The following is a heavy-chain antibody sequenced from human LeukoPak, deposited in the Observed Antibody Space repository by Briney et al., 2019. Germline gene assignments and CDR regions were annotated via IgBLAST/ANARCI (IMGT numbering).Heavy chain of an antibody. Sequence: PSWGSLRLSCEASGFTFSGYAMSWVRQAPGKGLEWVSSINAFGARTYYADSVKGRFTISRDNSKNTLYLQMNSLRAEDTALYYCAKVALGYCSGSSCYYFDYGGQGTLVTVSS. CDR3: AKVALGYCSGSSCYYFDY. CDR2: INAFGART. V-gene: IGHV3-23*01. J-gene: IGHJ4*02. D-gene: IGHD2-15*01. CDR1: GFTFSGYA.